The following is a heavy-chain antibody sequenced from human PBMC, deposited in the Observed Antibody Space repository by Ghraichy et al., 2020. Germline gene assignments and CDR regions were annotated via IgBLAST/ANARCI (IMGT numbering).Heavy chain of an antibody. J-gene: IGHJ6*02. CDR2: MNPNSGNT. CDR3: AREGGANWNPGIYYYYGMDV. CDR1: GYTFTSYD. D-gene: IGHD1-1*01. V-gene: IGHV1-8*01. Sequence: ASVKVSCKASGYTFTSYDINWVRQATGQGLEWMGWMNPNSGNTGYAQKFQGRVTMTRNTSISTAYMELSSLRSEDTAVYYCAREGGANWNPGIYYYYGMDVWGQGTTVTVSS.